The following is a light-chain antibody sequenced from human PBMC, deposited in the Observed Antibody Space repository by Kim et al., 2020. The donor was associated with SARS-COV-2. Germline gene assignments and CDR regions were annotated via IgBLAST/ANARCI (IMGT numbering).Light chain of an antibody. CDR1: KIGGKN. V-gene: IGLV3-9*01. J-gene: IGLJ2*01. CDR3: QVWDSSTAV. Sequence: SYELTQPPSVSVALGQTARITCGGKKIGGKNVYWYQQKPGQAPVLVIYNDSKRPSGIPERFSGSNSGNTATLTISRAHAEDDADYYCQVWDSSTAVFGGGTQLTVL. CDR2: NDS.